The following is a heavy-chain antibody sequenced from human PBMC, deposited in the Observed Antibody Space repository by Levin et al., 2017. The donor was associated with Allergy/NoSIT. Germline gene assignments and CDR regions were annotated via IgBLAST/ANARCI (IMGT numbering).Heavy chain of an antibody. J-gene: IGHJ3*02. Sequence: GGSLRLSCTGSGYRFPNYWITWVRQMPGKGLEWMGKIDPSDSYTTYSPSFQGHVTISADKSISTAYLQWSSLEASDTAIYYCARRFTMVRGVDNDAFDIWGQGTMVTVS. CDR3: ARRFTMVRGVDNDAFDI. CDR1: GYRFPNYW. CDR2: IDPSDSYT. D-gene: IGHD3-10*01. V-gene: IGHV5-10-1*01.